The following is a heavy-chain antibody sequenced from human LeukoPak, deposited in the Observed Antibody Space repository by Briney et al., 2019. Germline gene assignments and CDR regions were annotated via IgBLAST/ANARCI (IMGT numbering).Heavy chain of an antibody. V-gene: IGHV1-18*01. D-gene: IGHD3-22*01. CDR3: ARDLVYYDSSGE. J-gene: IGHJ4*02. CDR2: ISAYNGNT. Sequence: ASVKVSCKASGYTFTSYGISWVRQAPGQGLEWMGWISAYNGNTNYAQKLQGRVTMTTDTATSTAYMELRSLRSDDTAVYYCARDLVYYDSSGEWGQGTLVTVSS. CDR1: GYTFTSYG.